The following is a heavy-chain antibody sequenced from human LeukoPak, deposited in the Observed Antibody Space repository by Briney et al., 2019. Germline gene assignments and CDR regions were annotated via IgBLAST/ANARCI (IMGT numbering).Heavy chain of an antibody. V-gene: IGHV1-18*01. J-gene: IGHJ3*02. CDR2: ISAYNGNT. Sequence: ASVKVSCKASGYTFTSYGISWLRQAPGQGLEGMGWISAYNGNTNYAQKLQGRVTITTDTSTSTAYMELRRLRSDDTAVYYCARDLTVATITDAFDIWGQGTMVTVSS. CDR1: GYTFTSYG. CDR3: ARDLTVATITDAFDI. D-gene: IGHD5-12*01.